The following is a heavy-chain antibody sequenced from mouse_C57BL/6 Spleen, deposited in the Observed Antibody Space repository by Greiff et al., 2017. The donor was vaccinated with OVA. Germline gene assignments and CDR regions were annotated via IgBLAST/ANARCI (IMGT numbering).Heavy chain of an antibody. CDR3: TTTYGSFAY. J-gene: IGHJ3*01. D-gene: IGHD1-1*02. V-gene: IGHV1-5*01. CDR1: GYTFTSYW. CDR2: IYPGNSDT. Sequence: VQLQQSGPVLARPGASVKMSCKTSGYTFTSYWMHWVKQRPGQGLEWIGAIYPGNSDTSYKQKFKGKATLTAVTSASTAYMELSSLTNEDSAVYYCTTTYGSFAYWGQGTLVTVSA.